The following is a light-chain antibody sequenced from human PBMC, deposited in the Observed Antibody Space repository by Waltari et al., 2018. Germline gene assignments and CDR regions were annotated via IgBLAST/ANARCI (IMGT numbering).Light chain of an antibody. V-gene: IGKV3-11*01. Sequence: EIVLTQSPATLSLSPGEVANLSCRARENAFQYVACYQQRPGQAPRLLISDASNRATGVPDRFAAFGSGTDFTLTISSLEPEDFAVYYCQQRNDWPLTFGGGTRVEIK. J-gene: IGKJ4*01. CDR3: QQRNDWPLT. CDR2: DAS. CDR1: ENAFQY.